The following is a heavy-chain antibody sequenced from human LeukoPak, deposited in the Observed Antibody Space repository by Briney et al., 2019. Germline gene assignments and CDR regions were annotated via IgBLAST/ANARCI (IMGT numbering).Heavy chain of an antibody. CDR2: IYHSGST. V-gene: IGHV4-30-2*01. J-gene: IGHJ5*02. Sequence: PSETLSLTCAVSGGSLSSGGYSWRWIRQPPGKGLEWIGYIYHSGSTYYNPSLKSRVTISVDRSKNQFSLKLSSVTAADTAVYYCARYCSSTSCHGYWFDPWGQGTLVTVSS. D-gene: IGHD2-2*01. CDR1: GGSLSSGGYS. CDR3: ARYCSSTSCHGYWFDP.